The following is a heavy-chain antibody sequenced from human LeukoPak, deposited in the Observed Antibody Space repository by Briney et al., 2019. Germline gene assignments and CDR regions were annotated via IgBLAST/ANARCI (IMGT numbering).Heavy chain of an antibody. V-gene: IGHV4-59*11. CDR1: GGSISSHY. CDR2: IYYSGST. J-gene: IGHJ6*03. Sequence: KPSETLSLTCTVSGGSISSHYWSWIRQPPGKGLEWIGYIYYSGSTNYNPSLKSRVTISVDTSKNQFSLKLSSVTAADTAVYYWARGASYYYYYMDVWGKGTTVTVSS. CDR3: ARGASYYYYYMDV.